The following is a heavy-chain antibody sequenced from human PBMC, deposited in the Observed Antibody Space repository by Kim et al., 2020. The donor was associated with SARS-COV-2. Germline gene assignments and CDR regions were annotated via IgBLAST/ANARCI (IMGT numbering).Heavy chain of an antibody. V-gene: IGHV3-23*01. CDR3: EASDF. J-gene: IGHJ4*02. Sequence: IRARGLGTHYADSVRGGFTISRDNSRSTLFLQMSSLRVEDTAVYYCEASDFWGQGALVTVSS. CDR2: IRARGLGT.